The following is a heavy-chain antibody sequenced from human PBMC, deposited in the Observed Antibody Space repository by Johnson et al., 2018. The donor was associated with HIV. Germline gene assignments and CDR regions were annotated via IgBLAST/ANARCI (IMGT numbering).Heavy chain of an antibody. CDR1: GFTFNNAW. CDR2: IKSKTDGATT. Sequence: EVQLVESGGGLVKPGGSLRLSCAASGFTFNNAWMGWVRQAPGKGLEWVGRIKSKTDGATTDYAARVNGRFTISRDDSKNTLYLQMKSLKSEDTAVYYCLRSIPATGRDAFDVWGQGTVVTVSS. V-gene: IGHV3-15*01. D-gene: IGHD6-13*01. CDR3: LRSIPATGRDAFDV. J-gene: IGHJ3*01.